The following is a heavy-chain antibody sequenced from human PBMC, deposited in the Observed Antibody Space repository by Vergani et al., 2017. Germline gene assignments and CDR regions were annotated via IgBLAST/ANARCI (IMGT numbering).Heavy chain of an antibody. J-gene: IGHJ6*04. Sequence: QVQLQESGPGLVKPSETLSLTCTVSGGSISSYYWSWIRQPPGKGLEWIGYIYYSGSTNYNPSLKSRVTISVDTSKNQFSLKLSSVTAADTAVYYCARGKRGYEDYWGKGTTVTVSS. D-gene: IGHD5-12*01. CDR2: IYYSGST. CDR1: GGSISSYY. V-gene: IGHV4-59*01. CDR3: ARGKRGYEDY.